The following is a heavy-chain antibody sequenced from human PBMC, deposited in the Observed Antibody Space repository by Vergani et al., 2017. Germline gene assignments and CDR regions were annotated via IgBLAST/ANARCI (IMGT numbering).Heavy chain of an antibody. D-gene: IGHD2-8*01. Sequence: QVQLQQSGAGLLKPSETLSLMCGLYGGLFRGYYWSWIRQSPGKGLEWIGEIDHSGSANYNPSLKTRVIISVDTSKSQFSLNLTSVTAADTAVYYCARHGPGYYHYYMHVWGKGTTVTVSS. CDR2: IDHSGSA. J-gene: IGHJ6*03. V-gene: IGHV4-34*02. CDR3: ARHGPGYYHYYMHV. CDR1: GGLFRGYY.